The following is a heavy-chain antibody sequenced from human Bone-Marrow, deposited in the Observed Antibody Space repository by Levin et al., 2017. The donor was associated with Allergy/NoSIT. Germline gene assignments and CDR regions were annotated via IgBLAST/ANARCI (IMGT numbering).Heavy chain of an antibody. D-gene: IGHD2-2*01. CDR2: ISYDGSNK. J-gene: IGHJ4*02. Sequence: PGESLKISCAASGFTFSSYAMHWVRQAPGKGLEWVAVISYDGSNKYYADSVKGRFTISRDNSKNTLYLQMNSLRAEDTAVYYCARIPIVVVPAALRDFDYWGQGTLVTVSS. CDR3: ARIPIVVVPAALRDFDY. CDR1: GFTFSSYA. V-gene: IGHV3-30-3*01.